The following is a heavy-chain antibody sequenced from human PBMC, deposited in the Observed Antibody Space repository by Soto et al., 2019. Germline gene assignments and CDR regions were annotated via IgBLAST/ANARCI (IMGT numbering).Heavy chain of an antibody. CDR2: IHYSGST. V-gene: IGHV4-59*01. J-gene: IGHJ4*02. CDR1: GGSISGSY. Sequence: SETLSLTCTVSGGSISGSYWSWIRQPPGKGLEWIGYIHYSGSTNYNSSLKSRVTISVDTSNNQFSLNLSPVTAADTAVYYCARGDTSSWSYYFDYWGQGILVTVSS. D-gene: IGHD6-13*01. CDR3: ARGDTSSWSYYFDY.